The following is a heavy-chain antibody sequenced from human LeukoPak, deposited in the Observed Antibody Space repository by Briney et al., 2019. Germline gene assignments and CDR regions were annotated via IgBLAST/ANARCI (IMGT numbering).Heavy chain of an antibody. J-gene: IGHJ4*02. CDR1: GFTFSSYG. Sequence: GGSLRLSCAASGFTFSSYGMSWVRQAPGKGLDWVSLIYSDGSTYYAASVEGRFTISRDISKNILSLQMNSLRAEDTAVYYCARCYQFGDAFDTWGQGTLVIVSS. V-gene: IGHV3-53*01. CDR3: ARCYQFGDAFDT. D-gene: IGHD2-2*01. CDR2: IYSDGST.